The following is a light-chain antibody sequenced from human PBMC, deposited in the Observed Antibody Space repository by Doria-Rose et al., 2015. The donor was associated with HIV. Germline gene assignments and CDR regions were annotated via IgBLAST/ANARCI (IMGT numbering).Light chain of an antibody. CDR3: MQSILSPFA. Sequence: TQSPLSLSVTPGQPASISCRSSQSLVNSDGKTYLYWYLQKPGQSPQLLIYEVSNRCSGVPDRFSGSGSGTDFTLKISRVEPEDFGVYYCMQSILSPFAFGPGTTVDIK. J-gene: IGKJ3*01. CDR1: QSLVNSDGKTY. CDR2: EVS. V-gene: IGKV2D-29*02.